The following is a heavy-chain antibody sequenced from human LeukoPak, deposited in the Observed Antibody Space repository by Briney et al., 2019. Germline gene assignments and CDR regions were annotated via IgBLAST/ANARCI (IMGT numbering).Heavy chain of an antibody. V-gene: IGHV1-18*04. CDR2: ISAYNGNT. CDR3: ARGPDIVEFDY. J-gene: IGHJ4*02. CDR1: GYTFTGYF. D-gene: IGHD5-12*01. Sequence: GASVKVSCKASGYTFTGYFLHWVRQAPGQGLGWMGWISAYNGNTNYAQKLQGRVTMTTDTSTSTAYMELRSLRSDDTAVYYCARGPDIVEFDYWGQGTLATVSS.